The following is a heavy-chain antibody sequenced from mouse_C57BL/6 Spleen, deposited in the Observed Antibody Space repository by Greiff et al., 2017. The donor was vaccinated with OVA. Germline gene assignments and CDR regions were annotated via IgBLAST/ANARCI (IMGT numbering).Heavy chain of an antibody. CDR3: TTYYMAPFDH. CDR1: GYTFTDYE. V-gene: IGHV1-15*01. CDR2: IDPETGGT. Sequence: VQLQQSGAELVRPGASVTLSCKASGYTFTDYEMHWVKQTPVHGLEWIGAIDPETGGTAYNQKFKGKAILTADKSSSTAYMELRSLTSEDSAVYYCTTYYMAPFDHWGQGTTLTVAS. J-gene: IGHJ2*01. D-gene: IGHD2-12*01.